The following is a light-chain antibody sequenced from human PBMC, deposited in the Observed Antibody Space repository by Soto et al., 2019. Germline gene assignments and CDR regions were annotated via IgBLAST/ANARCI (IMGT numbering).Light chain of an antibody. CDR1: QSISTY. CDR2: AAS. J-gene: IGKJ1*01. V-gene: IGKV1-39*01. CDR3: QQSYSTPPA. Sequence: DIPMTQSPSSLSASIGDRVTITCRASQSISTYLNWYQQKPGKAPKLLIYAASSLQGGVPSRFGGSGSGTDFTLTISSLQPEDFATYYCQQSYSTPPAFGQGTKVEIK.